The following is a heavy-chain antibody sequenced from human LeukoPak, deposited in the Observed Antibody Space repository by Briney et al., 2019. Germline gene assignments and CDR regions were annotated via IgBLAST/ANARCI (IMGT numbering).Heavy chain of an antibody. CDR2: INPNSGGT. Sequence: ASVTVSCKASGYTFTGYYMHWVRQAPGQGLEWMGWINPNSGGTNYAQKFQGRVTMTRDTSISTAYMELSRLRSDDTAVYYCARVEEDYYGSGSYSLDYWGQGTLVTVSS. J-gene: IGHJ4*02. CDR1: GYTFTGYY. CDR3: ARVEEDYYGSGSYSLDY. V-gene: IGHV1-2*02. D-gene: IGHD3-10*01.